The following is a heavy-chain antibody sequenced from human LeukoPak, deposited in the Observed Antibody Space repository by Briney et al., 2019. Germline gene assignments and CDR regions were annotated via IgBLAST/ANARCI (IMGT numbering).Heavy chain of an antibody. CDR1: GYSFTSYW. D-gene: IGHD2-2*01. J-gene: IGHJ4*02. CDR2: IYPGDSDT. Sequence: GESLKISCKGSGYSFTSYWIGWVRQMPGKGLEWMGIIYPGDSDTTYSPSFQGQVTISADKSISTAYLQWSSLKASDTAMYYCARRPHCSTTSCYDFDYWGQGTLVSVSS. V-gene: IGHV5-51*01. CDR3: ARRPHCSTTSCYDFDY.